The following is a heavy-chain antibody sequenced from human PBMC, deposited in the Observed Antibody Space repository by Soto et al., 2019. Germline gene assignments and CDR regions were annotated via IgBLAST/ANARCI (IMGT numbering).Heavy chain of an antibody. CDR3: AGPGYSSQDY. Sequence: PGGSLRLSCAASGFTFSSFAMSWVRQAPGKGLEWVSAISGRGDDTDYADSVKGRFTISRDNSKNTLYLQMNSLRAEDTAVYYCAGPGYSSQDYWGQGTLVTVS. CDR1: GFTFSSFA. CDR2: ISGRGDDT. V-gene: IGHV3-23*01. D-gene: IGHD5-18*01. J-gene: IGHJ4*02.